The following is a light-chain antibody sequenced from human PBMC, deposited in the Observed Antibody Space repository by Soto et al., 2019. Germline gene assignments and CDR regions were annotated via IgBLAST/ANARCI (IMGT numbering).Light chain of an antibody. Sequence: EIVLTQSPGTLSLSPGERATLSCRASQSVSSSYLAWYQQKPGQAPRLLIYGASSSTTGIPDRFSGIGSGTDFPLSISRLEPEVLAVYYCQSYRSSPAVTFGGGTKVEIK. CDR3: QSYRSSPAVT. V-gene: IGKV3-20*01. CDR1: QSVSSSY. J-gene: IGKJ4*01. CDR2: GAS.